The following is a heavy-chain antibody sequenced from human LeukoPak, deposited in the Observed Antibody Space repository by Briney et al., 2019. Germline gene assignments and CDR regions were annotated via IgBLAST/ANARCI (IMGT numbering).Heavy chain of an antibody. CDR3: ARQTGSGLFILP. J-gene: IGHJ4*02. Sequence: SETLSLTCTVSGVSISGSNSYWGWIRQPPGKGLEWIGSIYYSGNTYYNASLKSHVSISIDTSKNQFSLRLTSVTAADTAVYYCARQTGSGLFILPGGQGTLVTVSS. D-gene: IGHD3/OR15-3a*01. CDR1: GVSISGSNSY. CDR2: IYYSGNT. V-gene: IGHV4-39*01.